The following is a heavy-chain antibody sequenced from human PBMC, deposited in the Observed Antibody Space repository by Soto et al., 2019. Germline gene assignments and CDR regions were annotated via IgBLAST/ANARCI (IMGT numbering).Heavy chain of an antibody. J-gene: IGHJ6*03. D-gene: IGHD6-19*01. V-gene: IGHV1-2*04. CDR3: ARGSPLAVPGTVVYYYMDV. Sequence: QVQLVQSGAEVKKPGASVKVSCKASAYSFTGYYIHWVRQAPGQGLEWMGWINPSSGGTGYAKEFEGWVSLSRHASVNTAYMELARLKSNYTAVFYCARGSPLAVPGTVVYYYMDVWGKGTTVTVSS. CDR1: AYSFTGYY. CDR2: INPSSGGT.